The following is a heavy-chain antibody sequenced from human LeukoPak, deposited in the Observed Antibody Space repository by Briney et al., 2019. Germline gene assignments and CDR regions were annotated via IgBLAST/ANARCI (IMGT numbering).Heavy chain of an antibody. CDR1: SXSVSSGSYY. CDR3: ARGYSSDWYAPDY. V-gene: IGHV4-61*01. CDR2: IYYSGST. D-gene: IGHD6-19*01. J-gene: IGHJ4*02. Sequence: PSETLSLTCTVSSXSVSSGSYYWNWIRQPPGKGLEWIGYIYYSGSTNYNPSLKSRVTISVDTSKNQFSLRLSSVTAADTAVYYCARGYSSDWYAPDYWGQGILVTVSS.